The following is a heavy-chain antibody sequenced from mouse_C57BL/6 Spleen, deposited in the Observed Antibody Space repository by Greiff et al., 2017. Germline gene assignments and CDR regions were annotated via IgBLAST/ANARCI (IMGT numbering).Heavy chain of an antibody. CDR1: GYTFTSYG. J-gene: IGHJ4*01. Sequence: VQLQQSGAELARPGASVKLSCKASGYTFTSYGISWVKQRTGQGLEWIGEIYPRSGNTYYNEKFKGKATLTADKSSSTAYVELRSLTSEDSAVYFCAIITTVVATKDYYAMDYWGQGTSVTVSS. D-gene: IGHD1-1*01. CDR2: IYPRSGNT. V-gene: IGHV1-81*01. CDR3: AIITTVVATKDYYAMDY.